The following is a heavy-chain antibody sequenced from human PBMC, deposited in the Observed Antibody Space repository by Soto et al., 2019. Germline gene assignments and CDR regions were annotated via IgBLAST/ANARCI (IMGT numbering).Heavy chain of an antibody. J-gene: IGHJ4*02. Sequence: SETLSLTCAVYGGSFSGYYWSWIRQPPGKGLEWIGEINHSGSTNYNPSLKSRVTISVDTSKNQFSLKLSSVTAADTAVYYCASSYGSGSYHVYYWGQGTLVTVSS. D-gene: IGHD3-10*01. CDR2: INHSGST. CDR1: GGSFSGYY. CDR3: ASSYGSGSYHVYY. V-gene: IGHV4-34*01.